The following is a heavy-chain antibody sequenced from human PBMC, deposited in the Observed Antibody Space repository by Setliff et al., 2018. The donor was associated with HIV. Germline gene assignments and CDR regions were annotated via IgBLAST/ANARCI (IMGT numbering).Heavy chain of an antibody. D-gene: IGHD6-19*01. CDR2: ISFGSGYS. CDR1: GFTFSDYD. V-gene: IGHV3-23*01. Sequence: GGSLRLSCAASGFTFSDYDMNWVRQAPGKGLEWVSSISFGSGYSYYADSVQGRFTISSDNSKNMLYLQMNSLRAEDTAVYYCAKDSHSSGWPYYFDYWGQGTLVTVSS. J-gene: IGHJ4*02. CDR3: AKDSHSSGWPYYFDY.